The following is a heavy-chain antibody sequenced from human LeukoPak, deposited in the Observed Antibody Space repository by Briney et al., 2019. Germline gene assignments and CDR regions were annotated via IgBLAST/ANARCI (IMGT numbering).Heavy chain of an antibody. CDR1: GFTFSSYW. V-gene: IGHV3-7*03. D-gene: IGHD6-19*01. CDR3: AKDPGRSGWYGVGAFDI. J-gene: IGHJ3*02. CDR2: IKQDGSEK. Sequence: PGGSLRLSCAASGFTFSSYWMSWVRQAPGKGLEWVANIKQDGSEKYYVDSVKGRFTISRDNSKNTLYLQMNSLRAEDTAVYYCAKDPGRSGWYGVGAFDIWGQGTMVTVSS.